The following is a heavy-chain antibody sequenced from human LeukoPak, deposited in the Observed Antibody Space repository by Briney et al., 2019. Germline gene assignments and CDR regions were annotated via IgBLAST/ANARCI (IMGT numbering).Heavy chain of an antibody. Sequence: GASVKVSCKASGYTFTSYYMHWVRQAPGQGLEWMGIINPSGGSTSYAQKFQGRVTMTRDMSTSTVYMELSSLRSEDTAVYYCARETSDRYSGSYYDFQHWGQGTLVTVSS. D-gene: IGHD1-26*01. V-gene: IGHV1-46*01. CDR3: ARETSDRYSGSYYDFQH. CDR2: INPSGGST. CDR1: GYTFTSYY. J-gene: IGHJ1*01.